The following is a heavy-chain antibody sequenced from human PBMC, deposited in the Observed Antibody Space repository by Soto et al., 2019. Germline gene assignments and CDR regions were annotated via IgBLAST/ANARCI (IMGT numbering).Heavy chain of an antibody. CDR1: GFTFSSYG. D-gene: IGHD3-22*01. Sequence: GGSLRLSCAACGFTFSSYGMHWVRQAPGKGLEWVAVIWYDGSNKYYADSVKGRFTISRDNSKNTLYLQMNSLRAEDTAVYYCARETTYYYDSSGSSSLDYWGQGTLVTVSS. CDR2: IWYDGSNK. V-gene: IGHV3-33*01. J-gene: IGHJ4*02. CDR3: ARETTYYYDSSGSSSLDY.